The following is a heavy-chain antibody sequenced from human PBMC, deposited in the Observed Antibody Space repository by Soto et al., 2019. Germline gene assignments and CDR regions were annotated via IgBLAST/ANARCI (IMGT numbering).Heavy chain of an antibody. Sequence: QVQLVQSGAEVKKPGASVTVSRKASGYTFSRHGISWVRQAPGQGLEWMAWSGNTNYAQKFQGRLTLTTNPSTSTAYMELRSLRSDDTAVYYCARGADDFSSGYYYEYWGQGTLVTVS. D-gene: IGHD3-3*01. CDR1: GYTFSRHG. CDR2: SGNT. V-gene: IGHV1-18*04. J-gene: IGHJ4*02. CDR3: ARGADDFSSGYYYEY.